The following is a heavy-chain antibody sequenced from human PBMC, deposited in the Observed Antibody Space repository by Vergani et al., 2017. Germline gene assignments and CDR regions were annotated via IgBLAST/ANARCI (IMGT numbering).Heavy chain of an antibody. J-gene: IGHJ6*03. CDR3: ARGIAVAGPYYYYMDV. CDR2: IIPIFGTV. V-gene: IGHV1-69*14. CDR1: GGTFSSYA. Sequence: QVQLVQSGAEVKKPGSSVKVSCKASGGTFSSYAISWVRQAPGQGLEWMGGIIPIFGTVNYAQKFQGRVTITADKSTSTAYMELSSLRSEDTAVYYCARGIAVAGPYYYYMDVWGKGTTVTVSS. D-gene: IGHD6-19*01.